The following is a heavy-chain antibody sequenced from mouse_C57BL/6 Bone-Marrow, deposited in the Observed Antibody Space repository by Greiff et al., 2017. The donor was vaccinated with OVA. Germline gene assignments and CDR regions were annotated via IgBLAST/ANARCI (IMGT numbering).Heavy chain of an antibody. CDR2: IWRGGST. CDR3: AREAIWYFDV. Sequence: VQLQQSGPGLVQPSQSLSITCTVSGFSLTSYGVHWVRQSPGKGLEWLGVIWRGGSTDYNAAFISRLSISKDNSKSQVFFKMNSLQADDTAIYYCAREAIWYFDVWGTGTTVTVSS. D-gene: IGHD3-2*02. V-gene: IGHV2-2*01. J-gene: IGHJ1*03. CDR1: GFSLTSYG.